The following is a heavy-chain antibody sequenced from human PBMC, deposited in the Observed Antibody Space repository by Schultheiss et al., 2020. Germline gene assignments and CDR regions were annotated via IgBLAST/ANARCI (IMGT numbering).Heavy chain of an antibody. V-gene: IGHV4-34*01. CDR2: INHSGST. J-gene: IGHJ6*02. Sequence: SQTLSLTCAVYGGSFSGHYWSWIRQPPGKGLEWIGEINHSGSTNYSPSLKSRVTISVDTSKNQFSLKLSSVTAADTAVYYCARGSGWYGDYGMDVWGQGTTVTVSS. D-gene: IGHD6-19*01. CDR1: GGSFSGHY. CDR3: ARGSGWYGDYGMDV.